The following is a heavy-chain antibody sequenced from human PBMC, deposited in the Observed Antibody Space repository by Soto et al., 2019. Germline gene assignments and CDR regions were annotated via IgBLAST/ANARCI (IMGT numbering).Heavy chain of an antibody. V-gene: IGHV3-21*01. CDR1: GFTFSSYS. Sequence: GGSLRLSCAASGFTFSSYSMNWVRQAPGRGLEWVSSISSSSSYIYYADSVKGRFTISRDNAKNSLYLQMNSLRAEDTAVYYCARAESYDILTGYSNFDYWGQGTQVTVSS. CDR3: ARAESYDILTGYSNFDY. D-gene: IGHD3-9*01. CDR2: ISSSSSYI. J-gene: IGHJ4*02.